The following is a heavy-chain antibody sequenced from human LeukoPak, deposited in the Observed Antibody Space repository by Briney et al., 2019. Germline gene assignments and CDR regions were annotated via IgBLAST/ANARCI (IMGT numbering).Heavy chain of an antibody. Sequence: GGSLRLSCAASGFTLSSYAMHWVRQAPGKGLEWVAVISYDGSNKYYADSVRGRFTISRDNSKNTLYLQMNSLRAEDTAVYYCARAPKAYYYGSGSYSNWFDPWGQGTLVTVSS. CDR1: GFTLSSYA. V-gene: IGHV3-30-3*01. CDR3: ARAPKAYYYGSGSYSNWFDP. D-gene: IGHD3-10*01. CDR2: ISYDGSNK. J-gene: IGHJ5*02.